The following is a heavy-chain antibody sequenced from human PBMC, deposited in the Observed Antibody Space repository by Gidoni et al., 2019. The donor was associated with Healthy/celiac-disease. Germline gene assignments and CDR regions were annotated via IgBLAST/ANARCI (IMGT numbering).Heavy chain of an antibody. J-gene: IGHJ6*03. CDR3: ARGLAARLGYYYYYYMDV. V-gene: IGHV1-8*01. Sequence: QVQLVQSGAEVKKPVASVKVSFKASGYTFTSYDINWVRQATGQGLEWMGWMKPNSGNTGYAQKFQGRVTMTRNTSISTAYMELSSLRSEDTAVYYCARGLAARLGYYYYYYMDVWGKGTTVTVSS. D-gene: IGHD6-6*01. CDR2: MKPNSGNT. CDR1: GYTFTSYD.